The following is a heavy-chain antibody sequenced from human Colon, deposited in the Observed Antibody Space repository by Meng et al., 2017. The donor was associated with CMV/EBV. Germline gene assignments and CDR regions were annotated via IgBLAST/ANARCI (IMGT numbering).Heavy chain of an antibody. D-gene: IGHD2-2*01. J-gene: IGHJ4*02. CDR1: GFTFNSYS. V-gene: IGHV3-21*01. Sequence: SCSASGFTFNSYSMNWVRQTPGKGLEWVSSISSDSSYIFYADSVRGRFTISRDNAKNSLYLQMSSLGAGDTAVYYCARYLRAASTSCIDYWGQGTLVTVSS. CDR2: ISSDSSYI. CDR3: ARYLRAASTSCIDY.